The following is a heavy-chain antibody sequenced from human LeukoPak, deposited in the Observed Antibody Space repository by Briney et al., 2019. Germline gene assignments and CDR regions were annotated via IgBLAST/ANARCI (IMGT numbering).Heavy chain of an antibody. CDR1: GFTFSDYD. CDR3: ARVAKERVGGVYYFDY. J-gene: IGHJ4*02. V-gene: IGHV3-13*01. D-gene: IGHD1-1*01. Sequence: GGSLRLSCAASGFTFSDYDMHWVRQATGKGLEWVSAIGTAGDTYYTGSVKGRLTISRENAKNSLYLQMNSLRAGDTAVYYCARVAKERVGGVYYFDYWDQGTLVTVSS. CDR2: IGTAGDT.